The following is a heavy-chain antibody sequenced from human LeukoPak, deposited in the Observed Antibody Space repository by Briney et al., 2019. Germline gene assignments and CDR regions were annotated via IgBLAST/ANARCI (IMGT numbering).Heavy chain of an antibody. CDR2: INSDGRST. D-gene: IGHD6-19*01. Sequence: PGGSLRLSCAASGFTFRNSWMHWVRQAPGKGLVWVSRINSDGRSTVYADSVKGRFTISRDNAKNTLYLQMNSLRDKDTAAYYCARDRYSSGWFGYWGQGTLVTVSS. CDR3: ARDRYSSGWFGY. V-gene: IGHV3-74*01. CDR1: GFTFRNSW. J-gene: IGHJ4*02.